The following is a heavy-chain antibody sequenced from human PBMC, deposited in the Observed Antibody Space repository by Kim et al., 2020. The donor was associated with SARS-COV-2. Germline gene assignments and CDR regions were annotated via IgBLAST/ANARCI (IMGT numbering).Heavy chain of an antibody. D-gene: IGHD3-22*01. V-gene: IGHV1-69*13. CDR3: AREHDSSGYSPSPLRYDY. J-gene: IGHJ4*02. Sequence: SVKVSCKASGGTFSSYAISWVRQAPGQGLEWMGGIIPIFGTANYAQKFQGRVTITADESTSTAYMELSSLRSEDTAVYYCAREHDSSGYSPSPLRYDYWGQGTLVTVSS. CDR2: IIPIFGTA. CDR1: GGTFSSYA.